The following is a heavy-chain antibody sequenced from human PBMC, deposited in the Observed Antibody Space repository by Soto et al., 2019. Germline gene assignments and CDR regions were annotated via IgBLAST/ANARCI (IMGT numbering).Heavy chain of an antibody. J-gene: IGHJ6*03. Sequence: EVQLVESGGRLLQPGRSLRLACAASGVTFDQYTTHWVRSTPGKGLEWVPSIPWQSVTIGYADSVKGRFTTSRDNAQNSLYLQMNSLRGEDTALYSCAKDMITFGDFNYYYWDVWGNGTTVTVSS. V-gene: IGHV3-9*01. CDR1: GVTFDQYT. CDR2: IPWQSVTI. D-gene: IGHD3-16*01. CDR3: AKDMITFGDFNYYYWDV.